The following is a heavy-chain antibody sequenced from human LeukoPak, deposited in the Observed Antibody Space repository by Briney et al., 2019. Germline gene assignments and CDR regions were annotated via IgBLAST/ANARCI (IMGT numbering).Heavy chain of an antibody. J-gene: IGHJ6*03. D-gene: IGHD2-2*02. CDR3: AKDPIPYYYYYYMDV. Sequence: GGSLRLSCAASGFTFSSYGMHWVRQAPGKGLEWVAFIRYDGSNKYYADSVKGRFTISRDNSENTLYLQMNSLRAEDTAVYYCAKDPIPYYYYYYMDVWGKGTTVTVSS. CDR2: IRYDGSNK. V-gene: IGHV3-30*02. CDR1: GFTFSSYG.